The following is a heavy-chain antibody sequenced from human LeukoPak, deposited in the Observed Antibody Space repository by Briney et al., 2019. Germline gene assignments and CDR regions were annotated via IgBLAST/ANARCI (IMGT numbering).Heavy chain of an antibody. CDR3: AELGITMIGGV. V-gene: IGHV3-7*02. Sequence: GGSRRLSCAVYGFTLSSYWMSWVRQAPGKGLEWVANIKQDGSEKYYVDSVKGRFTISRDNAKNSLYLQMNSLRAEDTAVYYCAELGITMIGGVWGKGTTVTISS. CDR1: GFTLSSYW. D-gene: IGHD3-10*02. CDR2: IKQDGSEK. J-gene: IGHJ6*04.